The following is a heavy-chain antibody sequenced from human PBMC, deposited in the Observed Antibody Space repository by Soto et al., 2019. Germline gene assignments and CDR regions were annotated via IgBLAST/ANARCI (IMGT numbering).Heavy chain of an antibody. V-gene: IGHV1-3*01. CDR1: GYTFTSYA. CDR2: INAGNGNT. D-gene: IGHD1-1*01. J-gene: IGHJ4*02. Sequence: ASVKVSCKASGYTFTSYAMQWVRQAPGQRLEWMGWINAGNGNTKYSQKFQGRVTITRDTSASTAYMELSSLRSEDTAVYYCARDPTGTTSYFDYWGQGTLVTVSS. CDR3: ARDPTGTTSYFDY.